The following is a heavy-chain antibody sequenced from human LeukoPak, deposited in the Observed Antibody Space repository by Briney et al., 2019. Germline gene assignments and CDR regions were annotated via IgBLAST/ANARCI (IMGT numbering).Heavy chain of an antibody. CDR1: GGSISSYY. J-gene: IGHJ4*02. Sequence: TSETLSLTCTVSGGSISSYYWSWIRQPPGKGLEWIGYIYYSGSTNYNPSLKSRVTISVDTSKNQFSLKLSSATAADTAVYYCARHRSGGLDYWGQGTLVTVSS. D-gene: IGHD2-15*01. CDR3: ARHRSGGLDY. V-gene: IGHV4-59*01. CDR2: IYYSGST.